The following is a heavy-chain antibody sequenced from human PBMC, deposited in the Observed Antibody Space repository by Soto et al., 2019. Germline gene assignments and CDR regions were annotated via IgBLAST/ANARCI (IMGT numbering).Heavy chain of an antibody. J-gene: IGHJ4*02. V-gene: IGHV1-69*04. CDR1: GGTFSSYA. D-gene: IGHD1-7*01. CDR2: IIPILGIA. CDR3: ARGPGITGTTIFTPYLGY. Sequence: QVQLVQSGAEVKKPGSSVKVSCKASGGTFSSYAISWVRQAPGQGLEWMGRIIPILGIANYAQKFQGRVTITADKSTSTAYMELSSLRSEDTAVYYCARGPGITGTTIFTPYLGYWGQGTLVTVSS.